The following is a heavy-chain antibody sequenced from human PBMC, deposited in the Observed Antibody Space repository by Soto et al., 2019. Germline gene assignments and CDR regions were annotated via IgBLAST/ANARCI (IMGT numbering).Heavy chain of an antibody. Sequence: QVQLVQSGAEVKKPGSSVKVSCKASGGTFSRYAITWVRQAPGQGLEWMGGIIPMFGTANYAQKFQDRVTITADKSTSTVYMELSSLRSADTAVYYCARASCNVGKCYSWDHYFYNGMDVWGQGTTVTVSS. D-gene: IGHD2-21*01. CDR2: IIPMFGTA. CDR3: ARASCNVGKCYSWDHYFYNGMDV. CDR1: GGTFSRYA. J-gene: IGHJ6*02. V-gene: IGHV1-69*06.